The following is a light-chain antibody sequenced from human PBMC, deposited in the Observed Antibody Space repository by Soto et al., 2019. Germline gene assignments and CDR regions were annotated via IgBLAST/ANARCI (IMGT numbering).Light chain of an antibody. CDR3: QVWDNSTDHVV. Sequence: SYELTQPPSVSVAPGQTARITCGGDNIGTKSVHWYQQRPGQAPVLVVYDDSDRPSRIPERFSGSNSGNTATLTISRVEAGDEADSYCQVWDNSTDHVVFGGGTKLTVL. CDR1: NIGTKS. CDR2: DDS. V-gene: IGLV3-21*02. J-gene: IGLJ2*01.